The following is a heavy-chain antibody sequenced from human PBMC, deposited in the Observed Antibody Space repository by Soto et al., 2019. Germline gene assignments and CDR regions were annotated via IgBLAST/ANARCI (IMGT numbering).Heavy chain of an antibody. V-gene: IGHV1-3*01. D-gene: IGHD6-13*01. CDR3: ARQSTGYSSSWLYYYYYIMDV. Sequence: QVQLVQSGAEVKKPGASVKVSCKASGYTFTSYAMHWVRQAPGQRLEWMGWINAGNGNTKYSQMFQGRVTITRDTSASTAYMELSRLRFEDTAVYYCARQSTGYSSSWLYYYYYIMDVWGKGTTVTVFS. J-gene: IGHJ6*03. CDR2: INAGNGNT. CDR1: GYTFTSYA.